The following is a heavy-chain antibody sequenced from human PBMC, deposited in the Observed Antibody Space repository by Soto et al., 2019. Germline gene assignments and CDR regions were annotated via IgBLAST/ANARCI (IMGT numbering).Heavy chain of an antibody. CDR1: GITSTTYA. CDR3: ARAISGYVT. V-gene: IGHV1-3*04. J-gene: IGHJ5*02. D-gene: IGHD5-12*01. CDR2: INTGNGNT. Sequence: QVQLVQSGAEVKKPGASVKVSCKASGITSTTYAIHWVRQVPGQGLEWMGWINTGNGNTRYSQRFLGRVSLTTDTSASTVSMDLSSLTSEDMAVYYCARAISGYVTWGQGTLITVSS.